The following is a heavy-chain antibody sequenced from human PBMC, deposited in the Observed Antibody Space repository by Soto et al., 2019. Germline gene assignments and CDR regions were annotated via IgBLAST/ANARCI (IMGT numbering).Heavy chain of an antibody. J-gene: IGHJ6*02. V-gene: IGHV6-1*01. CDR3: AREGADSRSYCYYGMNV. Sequence: SQTLSLTCAISRDSVSSNSAAWNWIRQSPSRGLEWLGRTYYRSKWYNDYAVSVKSRITINPDTSKNQFSLQLNSVTPEDTAVYSYAREGADSRSYCYYGMNVWGQGTTGTV. CDR1: RDSVSSNSAA. D-gene: IGHD6-13*01. CDR2: TYYRSKWYN.